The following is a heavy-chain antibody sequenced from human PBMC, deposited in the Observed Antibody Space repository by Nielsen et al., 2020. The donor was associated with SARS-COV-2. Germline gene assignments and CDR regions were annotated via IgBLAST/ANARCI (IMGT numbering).Heavy chain of an antibody. CDR1: GFAFSGYS. CDR2: ISSGSSTM. J-gene: IGHJ6*02. D-gene: IGHD2-8*01. CDR3: TKDLDTKGYYYGVDV. V-gene: IGHV3-48*01. Sequence: GESLKISCAASGFAFSGYSMNWVRQAPGKGLEWLSYISSGSSTMYYADSVKGRFTVSRDNAKNSLYLQMNSLRGEDTATYYCTKDLDTKGYYYGVDVWGQGTTVTVSS.